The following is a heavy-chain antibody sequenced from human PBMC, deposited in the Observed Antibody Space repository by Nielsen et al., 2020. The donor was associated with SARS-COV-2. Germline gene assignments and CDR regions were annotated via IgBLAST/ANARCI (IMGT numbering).Heavy chain of an antibody. D-gene: IGHD6-13*01. V-gene: IGHV3-7*03. CDR3: ARDRRSSSWRTPTTYYYYMDV. CDR1: GFTFSSYW. J-gene: IGHJ6*03. Sequence: GGSLRLSCAASGFTFSSYWMSWVRQAPGKGLEWVANIKQDGSEKYYVDSVKGRFTISRDNAKNSLYLQMNSLRAEDTAVYYCARDRRSSSWRTPTTYYYYMDVWGKGTTVTVSS. CDR2: IKQDGSEK.